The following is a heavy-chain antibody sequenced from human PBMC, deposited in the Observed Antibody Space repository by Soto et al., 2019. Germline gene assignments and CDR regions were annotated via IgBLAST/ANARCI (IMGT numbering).Heavy chain of an antibody. V-gene: IGHV1-69*13. CDR1: GGTFSSYA. D-gene: IGHD7-27*01. J-gene: IGHJ6*03. CDR2: IIPIFGTA. CDR3: ASPWTGDREYYYYYMDV. Sequence: ASVKVSCKASGGTFSSYAISWVRQAPGQGLEWMGGIIPIFGTANYAQKFQGRVTITADESTSTAYMELSSLRSEDTAVYYCASPWTGDREYYYYYMDVWGKGTTVTVSS.